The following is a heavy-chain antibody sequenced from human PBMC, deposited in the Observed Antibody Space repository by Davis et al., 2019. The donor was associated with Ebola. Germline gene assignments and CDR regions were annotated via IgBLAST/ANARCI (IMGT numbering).Heavy chain of an antibody. V-gene: IGHV1-18*01. D-gene: IGHD3-9*01. CDR1: GYTFTSYG. CDR3: ARAPNYDVLTGTSSYYFDY. J-gene: IGHJ4*02. Sequence: ASVKVSCKSSGYTFTSYGLVWVRQAPGLGLEWMGWISGFNTNTNFAQKFQGRVTVSKDTSMNTAYMDLRSLPSDDTAIYYCARAPNYDVLTGTSSYYFDYWGQGTLVTVSS. CDR2: ISGFNTNT.